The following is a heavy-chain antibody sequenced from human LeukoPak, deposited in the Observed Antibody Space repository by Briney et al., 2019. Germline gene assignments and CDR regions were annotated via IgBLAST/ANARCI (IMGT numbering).Heavy chain of an antibody. Sequence: GGSLRLSCAASGFTFSSYSMNWVRQAPGKGLEWVSSISSSSSYIYYADSVKGRFTISRDNAKNSLYLQMNSLRAEDTAVYYCARGLRDDSSGYSMAFDYWGQGTLVTVSS. CDR2: ISSSSSYI. V-gene: IGHV3-21*01. CDR3: ARGLRDDSSGYSMAFDY. J-gene: IGHJ4*02. D-gene: IGHD3-22*01. CDR1: GFTFSSYS.